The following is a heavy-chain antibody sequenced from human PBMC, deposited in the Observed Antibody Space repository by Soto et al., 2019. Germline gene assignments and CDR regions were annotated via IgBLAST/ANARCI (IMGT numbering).Heavy chain of an antibody. Sequence: QVPFVQSGTEVKEPGASVRVSCTASGSTFTAITLHWVRQAPGQRLEWMGCIHAGSDNTEYSQKFQDRLTITRDTSATIVYMDLSSLRSEDTALYYCARDYVKYGMDVWGQGTTVTVSS. J-gene: IGHJ6*02. CDR1: GSTFTAIT. CDR2: IHAGSDNT. CDR3: ARDYVKYGMDV. V-gene: IGHV1-3*01. D-gene: IGHD3-10*02.